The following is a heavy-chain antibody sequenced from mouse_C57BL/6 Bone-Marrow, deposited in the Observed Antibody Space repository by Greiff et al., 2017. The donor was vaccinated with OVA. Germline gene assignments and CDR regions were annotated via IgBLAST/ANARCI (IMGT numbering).Heavy chain of an antibody. D-gene: IGHD2-4*01. CDR3: ARSDYDGFAY. J-gene: IGHJ3*01. Sequence: EVKLQESGPELVKPGASVKIPCKASGYTFTDYNMDWVKQSHGKSLEWIGDINPNNGGTIYNQKFKGKATLTVDKSSSTAYMELRSLTSEDTAVYYCARSDYDGFAYWGQGTLVTVSA. CDR1: GYTFTDYN. V-gene: IGHV1-18*01. CDR2: INPNNGGT.